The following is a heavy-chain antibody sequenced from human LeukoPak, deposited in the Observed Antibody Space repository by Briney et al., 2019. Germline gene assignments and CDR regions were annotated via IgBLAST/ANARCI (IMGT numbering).Heavy chain of an antibody. D-gene: IGHD2-15*01. CDR3: AKDYCRDGNCPFPFLDS. V-gene: IGHV3-23*01. CDR2: NTGTGGR. J-gene: IGHJ4*02. Sequence: GGSLRLSCAVSGFTLTNHGVSWVRQAPGKGLEWGSINTGTGGRYYGDSVKGRFILSRDNSKNTVYMQMSSLRAEDTATYYCAKDYCRDGNCPFPFLDSWGQGTLVTVSS. CDR1: GFTLTNHG.